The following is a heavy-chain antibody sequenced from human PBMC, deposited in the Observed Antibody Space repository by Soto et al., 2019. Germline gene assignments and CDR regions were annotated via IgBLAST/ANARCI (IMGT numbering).Heavy chain of an antibody. D-gene: IGHD2-21*02. CDR1: GYSSSNYY. CDR3: PSVTTIWSN. J-gene: IGHJ4*02. Sequence: QVQVVQSGAEVKEPGASVKVSCKASGYSSSNYYTHWVRQAPGQGLEWMGIVNPNGETTNYAQRFQGRVALTRDTSTNTDYMDLSRLTSDDTAIYFCPSVTTIWSNWGQGTLVTVSS. V-gene: IGHV1-46*01. CDR2: VNPNGETT.